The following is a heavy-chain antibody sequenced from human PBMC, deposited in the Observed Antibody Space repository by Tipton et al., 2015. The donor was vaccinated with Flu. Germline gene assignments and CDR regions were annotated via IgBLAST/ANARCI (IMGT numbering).Heavy chain of an antibody. Sequence: TLSLTCFVSGGSISSGSDSWNWLRQPPGKGLEWIGYIYDSGNTYYNPSLTSRVTISVDRSKNQFSLKLTSVTAADTAVYYCARAAAAALDYWGQGTLVTVSS. D-gene: IGHD6-13*01. CDR2: IYDSGNT. CDR3: ARAAAAALDY. CDR1: GGSISSGSDS. J-gene: IGHJ4*02. V-gene: IGHV4-30-2*01.